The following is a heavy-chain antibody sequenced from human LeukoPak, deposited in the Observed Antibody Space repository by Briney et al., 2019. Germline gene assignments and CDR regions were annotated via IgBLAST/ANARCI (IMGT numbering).Heavy chain of an antibody. V-gene: IGHV1-2*06. CDR1: GYTFTGCY. J-gene: IGHJ4*02. Sequence: ASVKVSCKASGYTFTGCYMHWVRQAPGQGLEWMGRINPNSGGTNYAQKFQGRVTMTRDTSISTAYMELSRLRSDDTAVYYCARELSGFYYDSSGSFDYWGQGTLVTVSS. D-gene: IGHD3-22*01. CDR3: ARELSGFYYDSSGSFDY. CDR2: INPNSGGT.